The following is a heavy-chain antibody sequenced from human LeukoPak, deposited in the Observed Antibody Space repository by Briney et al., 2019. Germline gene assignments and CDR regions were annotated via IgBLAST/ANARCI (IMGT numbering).Heavy chain of an antibody. J-gene: IGHJ5*02. V-gene: IGHV4-4*02. CDR3: ASLRGSGSWYSWFDP. CDR2: IHHSGTS. Sequence: PSETLSLTCAVSGGSISSSNWWSWFRQPPGKGLEWIGEIHHSGTSIYNPSLTSRVTISADKSKNQFSLKVTSVTAADTAVYYCASLRGSGSWYSWFDPWGQGTLVTVSS. CDR1: GGSISSSNW. D-gene: IGHD6-13*01.